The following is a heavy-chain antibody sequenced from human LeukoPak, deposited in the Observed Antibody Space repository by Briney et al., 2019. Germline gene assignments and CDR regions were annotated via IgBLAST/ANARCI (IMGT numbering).Heavy chain of an antibody. D-gene: IGHD2-15*01. CDR1: GGSISSYY. V-gene: IGHV4-59*08. Sequence: SETLSLTCTVSGGSISSYYWSWIRQPPGKGLEWIGRIYSSGTTNYNPSLKSRVTISVDTSENQFSLNLNSVTAADTAVYYCARLVRSFPGYYYYIDVWGKGTTVTISS. CDR2: IYSSGTT. CDR3: ARLVRSFPGYYYYIDV. J-gene: IGHJ6*03.